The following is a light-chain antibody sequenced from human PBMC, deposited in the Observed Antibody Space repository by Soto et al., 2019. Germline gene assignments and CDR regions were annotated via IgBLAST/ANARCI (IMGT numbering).Light chain of an antibody. CDR3: QQYNIWPRT. Sequence: IVMTQSPATLSVSAGGRDPLSCMASQSTGDTLAWYQHKPGQAPRLLTYGASTRAAGLPARLSGSGSGTEFTLTSSSLQYEDFAIYYCQQYNIWPRTVGLGPKVDIK. CDR1: QSTGDT. J-gene: IGKJ1*01. V-gene: IGKV3-15*01. CDR2: GAS.